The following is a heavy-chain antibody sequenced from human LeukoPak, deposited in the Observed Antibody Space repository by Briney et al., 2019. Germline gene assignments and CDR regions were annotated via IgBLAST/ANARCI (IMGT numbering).Heavy chain of an antibody. V-gene: IGHV4-31*03. Sequence: TSETLSLTCTVSGGSVSSGSHYWSWIRQDPGKGLEWIGYISSSGSTYYNPSLRSRVAISLDTSDNQFSLRLSSVTAADTVVYYCASHDATAYHGFFDYWGQGTLVTVSS. CDR3: ASHDATAYHGFFDY. J-gene: IGHJ4*02. CDR2: ISSSGST. CDR1: GGSVSSGSHY. D-gene: IGHD3-16*01.